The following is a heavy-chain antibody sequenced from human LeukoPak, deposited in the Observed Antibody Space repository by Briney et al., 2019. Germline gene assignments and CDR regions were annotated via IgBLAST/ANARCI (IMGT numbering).Heavy chain of an antibody. V-gene: IGHV3-21*01. CDR2: ISSSSSYI. CDR3: ARDLYYYDSSGNQYYFDY. CDR1: GFTFSSYS. Sequence: PGGSLRLSCAASGFTFSSYSMNWVRQAPGKGLEWVSSISSSSSYIYYADSVEGRFTISRDNAKNSLYLQMNSLRAEDTAVYYCARDLYYYDSSGNQYYFDYWGQGTLVTVSS. D-gene: IGHD3-22*01. J-gene: IGHJ4*02.